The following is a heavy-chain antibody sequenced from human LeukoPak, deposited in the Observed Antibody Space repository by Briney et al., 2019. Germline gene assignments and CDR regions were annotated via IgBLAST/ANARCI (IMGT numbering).Heavy chain of an antibody. J-gene: IGHJ4*02. CDR3: AGEGDYFDY. D-gene: IGHD3-10*01. Sequence: SETLSLTCTISGGSISSYYWSWTRQPPGKGLEWIGYIYYSGSTNYNPSLKSRVTISVDTSKKQFSLKLSSVTAADTAVYYCAGEGDYFDYWGQGTLVTVSS. CDR2: IYYSGST. V-gene: IGHV4-59*08. CDR1: GGSISSYY.